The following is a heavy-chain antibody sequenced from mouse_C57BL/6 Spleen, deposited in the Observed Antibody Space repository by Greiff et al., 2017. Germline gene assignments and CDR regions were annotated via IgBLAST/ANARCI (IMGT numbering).Heavy chain of an antibody. V-gene: IGHV1-64*01. D-gene: IGHD2-5*01. CDR2: IHPNSGST. CDR3: ARYPYSNFYLDY. CDR1: GYTFTSYW. J-gene: IGHJ2*01. Sequence: VKLQQSGAELVKPGASVKLSCKASGYTFTSYWMHWVKQRPGQGLEWIGMIHPNSGSTNYNEKFKSKATLTVDKSSSTAYMQLSSLTSEDSAVYYCARYPYSNFYLDYWGQGTTLTVSS.